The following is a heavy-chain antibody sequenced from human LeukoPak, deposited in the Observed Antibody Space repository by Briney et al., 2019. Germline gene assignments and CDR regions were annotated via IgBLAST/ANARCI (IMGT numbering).Heavy chain of an antibody. Sequence: PGGSLRLSCAVSGFTFGNYDMTWVRQAPGKGLEWVSGISGSHYNTYYADSVKGRFTISRDKSKNTLLLQMDSLRVDDTAVYYGAKGSLDGWLVTYRYFDNWGQGTLVTVSS. D-gene: IGHD6-19*01. J-gene: IGHJ4*02. CDR3: AKGSLDGWLVTYRYFDN. CDR2: ISGSHYNT. CDR1: GFTFGNYD. V-gene: IGHV3-23*01.